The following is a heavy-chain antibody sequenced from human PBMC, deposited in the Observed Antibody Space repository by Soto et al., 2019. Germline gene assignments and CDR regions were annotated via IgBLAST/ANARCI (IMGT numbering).Heavy chain of an antibody. CDR2: IKQDGSEK. CDR1: GFTFSSYW. D-gene: IGHD6-13*01. V-gene: IGHV3-7*05. Sequence: SGGSLRLSCAASGFTFSSYWMSWVRQAPGKGLEWVANIKQDGSEKYYVDSVKGRFTISRDNAKNSLYLQMNSLRAEDTAVYYCARDFAAYSSSCLDFWGQGTLVTVSS. CDR3: ARDFAAYSSSCLDF. J-gene: IGHJ4*02.